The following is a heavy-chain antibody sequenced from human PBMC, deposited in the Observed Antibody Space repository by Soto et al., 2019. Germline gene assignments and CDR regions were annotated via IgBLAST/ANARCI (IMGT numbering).Heavy chain of an antibody. V-gene: IGHV4-31*03. CDR2: IYYSGST. J-gene: IGHJ5*02. CDR3: ARGPPIVVVVAATPGWFDP. D-gene: IGHD2-15*01. CDR1: GGSISSGGYY. Sequence: PSETLSLTCTVSGGSISSGGYYWSWIRQHPGKGLEWIGYIYYSGSTYYNPSLKSRVTISVDTSKNQFSLKLSSVTAADTAVYYCARGPPIVVVVAATPGWFDPWGQGTLVTVSS.